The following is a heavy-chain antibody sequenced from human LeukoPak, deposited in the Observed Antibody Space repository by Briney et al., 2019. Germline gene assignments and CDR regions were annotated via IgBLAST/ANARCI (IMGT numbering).Heavy chain of an antibody. CDR1: GGSISSSSYY. CDR3: ARWGVGVSRFDP. D-gene: IGHD3-10*01. CDR2: IYSSGST. J-gene: IGHJ5*02. V-gene: IGHV4-39*01. Sequence: SETLSLTCTASGGSISSSSYYWGWLRQPPGMGLEWIGSIYSSGSTYYNPSLKSRVTISVDTSKNQFSLKLSSVTAADTAVYYCARWGVGVSRFDPWGQGTLVTVSS.